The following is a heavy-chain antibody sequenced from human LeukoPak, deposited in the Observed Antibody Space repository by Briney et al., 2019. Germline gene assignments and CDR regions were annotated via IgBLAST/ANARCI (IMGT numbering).Heavy chain of an antibody. Sequence: PSETLSLTCAVSGYSISSGYYWGWIRQPPGKGLEWIGYIYYSGSTNYNPSLKSRVTISVDTSKNQFSLKLSSVTAADTAVYYCARGAGSVDYWGQGTLVTVSS. CDR3: ARGAGSVDY. D-gene: IGHD6-13*01. CDR1: GYSISSGYY. V-gene: IGHV4-61*01. J-gene: IGHJ4*02. CDR2: IYYSGST.